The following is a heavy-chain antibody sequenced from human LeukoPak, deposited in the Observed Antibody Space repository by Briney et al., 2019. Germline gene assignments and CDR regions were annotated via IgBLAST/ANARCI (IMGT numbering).Heavy chain of an antibody. J-gene: IGHJ4*02. V-gene: IGHV4-39*01. CDR1: GGSISSSSYY. CDR2: IYYSGST. Sequence: SETLSLTCTVSGGSISSSSYYWGWIRQPPGKGLEWIGSIYYSGSTYYNPSLKSRVTISVDTSRYQFSLKLSSVTAADTAVYYCASVAYYYDSSGYYPYFDYWGQGTLVTVSS. CDR3: ASVAYYYDSSGYYPYFDY. D-gene: IGHD3-22*01.